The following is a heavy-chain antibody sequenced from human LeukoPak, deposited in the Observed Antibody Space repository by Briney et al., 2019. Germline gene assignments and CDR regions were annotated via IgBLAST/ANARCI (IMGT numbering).Heavy chain of an antibody. D-gene: IGHD6-6*01. CDR2: ISSSSSTI. CDR1: GFTFSSYS. CDR3: ARESPESSIAARPPAFDI. J-gene: IGHJ3*02. V-gene: IGHV3-48*01. Sequence: SGGSLRLSCAASGFTFSSYSMNWVRQAPGKGLEWVSYISSSSSTIYYADSVKGRFTISRDNAKNSLYLQMNSLRAEDTAVYYCARESPESSIAARPPAFDIWGQGTMVTVSS.